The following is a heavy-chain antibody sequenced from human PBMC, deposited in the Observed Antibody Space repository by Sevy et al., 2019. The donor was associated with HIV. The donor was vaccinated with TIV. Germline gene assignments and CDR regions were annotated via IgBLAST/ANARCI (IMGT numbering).Heavy chain of an antibody. D-gene: IGHD4-17*01. Sequence: ASVKVSCKASGYTFTSYAMNWVRQAPGQGLEWMGWINTNIGNPTYAQGFTGRFVFSLGTSVSTAYLQISSQKAEDTAADYGARTTVTTHYYYCGMDVWGQGTTVTVSS. V-gene: IGHV7-4-1*02. CDR2: INTNIGNP. CDR3: ARTTVTTHYYYCGMDV. CDR1: GYTFTSYA. J-gene: IGHJ6*02.